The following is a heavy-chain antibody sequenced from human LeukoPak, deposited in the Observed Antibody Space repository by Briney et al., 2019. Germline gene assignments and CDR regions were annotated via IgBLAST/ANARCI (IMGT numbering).Heavy chain of an antibody. CDR3: ARGGYYGSGSYYSFDY. Sequence: GESLKISCKGSGYSFTSYWIGGVRQMPGKGLEWMGIIYPGDSDTRYSPSFQGQVTISADKSINTAYLQRSSLKASDTAMYYCARGGYYGSGSYYSFDYWGQGTLVTVSS. V-gene: IGHV5-51*01. CDR1: GYSFTSYW. D-gene: IGHD3-10*01. CDR2: IYPGDSDT. J-gene: IGHJ4*02.